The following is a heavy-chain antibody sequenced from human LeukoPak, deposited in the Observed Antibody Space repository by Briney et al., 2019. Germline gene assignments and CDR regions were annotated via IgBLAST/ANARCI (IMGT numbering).Heavy chain of an antibody. J-gene: IGHJ4*01. CDR1: GITFSSSA. D-gene: IGHD5-24*01. CDR3: AKGRARDGYSY. V-gene: IGHV3-23*01. Sequence: GCSLRVSCAASGITFSSSATTWVRQALGRGLEWLPSLNNGGDDPYYADSVKGRFTISTDNSKNTLYLQMNSLRVEDTAVYYCAKGRARDGYSYWGHGILVTVSS. CDR2: LNNGGDDP.